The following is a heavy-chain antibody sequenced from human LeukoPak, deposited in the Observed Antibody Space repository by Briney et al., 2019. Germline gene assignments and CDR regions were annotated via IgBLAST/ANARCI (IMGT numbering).Heavy chain of an antibody. D-gene: IGHD6-13*01. CDR3: ARDSNLAAAGTGFVPVGVDWFDP. J-gene: IGHJ5*02. CDR2: TYYRSKWYN. V-gene: IGHV6-1*01. Sequence: SQTLSLTCAISGDSVSSNSAVWNWIRQSPSRGLEWLGRTYYRSKWYNDYAVSVKSRITINPDTSKNQFSLQLNSVTPEDTALYYCARDSNLAAAGTGFVPVGVDWFDPWGQGTLVTVSS. CDR1: GDSVSSNSAV.